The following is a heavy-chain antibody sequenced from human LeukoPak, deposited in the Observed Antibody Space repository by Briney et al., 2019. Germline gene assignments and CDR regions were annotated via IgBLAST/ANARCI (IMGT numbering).Heavy chain of an antibody. J-gene: IGHJ3*02. CDR2: IYHSGST. Sequence: SGTLSLTCAVSGGSISSINWWSWVRQPPGKGLEWIGEIYHSGSTNYNPSLKSRVTISVDRSKNQFSLNLNSVTAADTAVYYCARGGYDFGAFEIRGQGTMVTVSS. CDR1: GGSISSINW. CDR3: ARGGYDFGAFEI. D-gene: IGHD5-12*01. V-gene: IGHV4-4*02.